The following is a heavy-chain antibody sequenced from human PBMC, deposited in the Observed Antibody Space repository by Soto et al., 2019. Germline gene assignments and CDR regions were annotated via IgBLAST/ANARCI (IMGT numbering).Heavy chain of an antibody. CDR3: ARESPVGRDYVWGSYRHNWFDP. V-gene: IGHV1-69*13. D-gene: IGHD3-16*02. J-gene: IGHJ5*02. CDR2: IIPIFGTA. CDR1: GGTFSSYA. Sequence: ASVKVSCKASGGTFSSYAISWVRQAPGQGLEWMGGIIPIFGTANYAQKLQGRVTITADESTSTAYMELSSLRSEDTAVYYCARESPVGRDYVWGSYRHNWFDPWGQGTLVTVSS.